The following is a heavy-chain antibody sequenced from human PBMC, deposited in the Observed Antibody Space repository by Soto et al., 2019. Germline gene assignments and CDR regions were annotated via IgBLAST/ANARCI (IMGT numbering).Heavy chain of an antibody. CDR2: LLRSGSTT. J-gene: IGHJ4*02. Sequence: GGSLRLSCAASGFTFSNYAMTWARQAPGKGLEWVSRLLRSGSTTYYADSVKGRFTISSDKSANSLYLQMDSLRAEDTAVYYCAKDAVSGDGIWLLDSWGQGTVVTVSS. V-gene: IGHV3-23*01. CDR3: AKDAVSGDGIWLLDS. CDR1: GFTFSNYA. D-gene: IGHD4-17*01.